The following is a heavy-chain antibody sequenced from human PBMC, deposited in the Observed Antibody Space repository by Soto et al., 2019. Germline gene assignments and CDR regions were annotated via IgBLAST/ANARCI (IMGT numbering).Heavy chain of an antibody. D-gene: IGHD2-15*01. CDR2: ISAYNGNT. J-gene: IGHJ6*02. CDR3: AREWWACYCSGGSCYPKGVTRYYYGMDV. Sequence: ASVKVSCKASGYTFTSYGISWVRQAPGQGLEWMGWISAYNGNTNYAQKLQGRVTMTTDTSTSTAYMKLRSLRSDDTTVYYCAREWWACYCSGGSCYPKGVTRYYYGMDVWGQGTTVTVSS. CDR1: GYTFTSYG. V-gene: IGHV1-18*01.